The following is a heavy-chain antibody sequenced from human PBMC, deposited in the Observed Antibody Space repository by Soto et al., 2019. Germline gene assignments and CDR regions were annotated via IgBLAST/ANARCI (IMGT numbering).Heavy chain of an antibody. CDR2: IYHSGST. D-gene: IGHD5-18*01. J-gene: IGHJ4*02. CDR1: GGSISSGGYS. V-gene: IGHV4-30-2*01. CDR3: ARVRGRYSYGEFDY. Sequence: SETLSLTCAVSGGSISSGGYSWSWIRQPPGKGLEWIGYIYHSGSTYYNPSLKSRVTISVDRSKNQFSLKLSSVTAADTAVYYCARVRGRYSYGEFDYWGQGTLVTVSS.